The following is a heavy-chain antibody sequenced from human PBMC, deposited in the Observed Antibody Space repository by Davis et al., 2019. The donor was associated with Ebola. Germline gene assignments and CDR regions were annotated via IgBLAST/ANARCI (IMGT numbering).Heavy chain of an antibody. D-gene: IGHD2-15*01. J-gene: IGHJ5*02. CDR3: ARERYCSGGSCYQNWFDP. V-gene: IGHV4-4*02. CDR2: IYHSGST. CDR1: GGSISSSNC. Sequence: MPSETLSLTCAVSGGSISSSNCWRWVRPPPGKGLEWIGEIYHSGSTNYNPSLKSRVTISVDKSKNQFSLKLSSVTAADTAVYYCARERYCSGGSCYQNWFDPWGQGTLVTVSS.